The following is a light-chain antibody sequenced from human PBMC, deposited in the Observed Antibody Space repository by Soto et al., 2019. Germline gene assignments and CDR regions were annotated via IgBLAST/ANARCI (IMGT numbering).Light chain of an antibody. CDR2: EVS. V-gene: IGLV2-14*01. Sequence: QSALTQPASVSGSPGQSITISCTGTSSDVGGYNYVSWYQHHPGKAPKLMIYEVSNRPSGVSNRFSGSKSGNTASLTISGLQDEDEADYYCSSYTPSSSLLVFGGGTKLTVL. J-gene: IGLJ2*01. CDR1: SSDVGGYNY. CDR3: SSYTPSSSLLV.